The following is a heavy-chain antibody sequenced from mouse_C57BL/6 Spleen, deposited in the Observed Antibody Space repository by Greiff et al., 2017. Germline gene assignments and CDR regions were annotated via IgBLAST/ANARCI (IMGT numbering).Heavy chain of an antibody. D-gene: IGHD1-1*01. CDR2: ISYDGSN. Sequence: EVQLQQSGPGLVKPSQSLSLTCSVTGYSITSGYYWNWIRQFPGNKLEWMGYISYDGSNNYNPSLKNRISITRDTSKNQFFLKLNSVTTEDTATYYCARETYGSPLDYWGQGTTLTVSS. CDR1: GYSITSGYY. CDR3: ARETYGSPLDY. J-gene: IGHJ2*01. V-gene: IGHV3-6*01.